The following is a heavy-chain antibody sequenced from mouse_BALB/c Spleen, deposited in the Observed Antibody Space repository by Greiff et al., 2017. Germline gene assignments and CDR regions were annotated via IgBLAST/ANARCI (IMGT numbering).Heavy chain of an antibody. V-gene: IGHV5-6-5*01. CDR2: ISSGGST. J-gene: IGHJ3*01. D-gene: IGHD2-1*01. Sequence: EVQLVESGGGLVKPGGSLKLSCAASGFTFSSYAMSWVRQTPEKRLEWVASISSGGSTYYPDSVKGRFTISRDNARNILYLQMSSLRSEDTAMYYCARWDGNYSAWFAYWGQGTLVTVSA. CDR3: ARWDGNYSAWFAY. CDR1: GFTFSSYA.